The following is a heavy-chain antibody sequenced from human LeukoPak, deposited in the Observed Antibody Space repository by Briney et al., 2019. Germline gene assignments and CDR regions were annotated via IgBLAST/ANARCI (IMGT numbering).Heavy chain of an antibody. CDR3: AKVSLEGDQLDAFDI. CDR2: IRGSGGRT. CDR1: GFTFSSCC. J-gene: IGHJ3*02. V-gene: IGHV3-23*01. Sequence: GWSLSLSYAACGFTFSSCCMSWVRQARGKGLGWGFGIRGSGGRTSYAEYVKGRVTMSRDNAKNTLYLQMQSLRAEDTAVYYCAKVSLEGDQLDAFDIWGQGTMVTVSS. D-gene: IGHD3-9*01.